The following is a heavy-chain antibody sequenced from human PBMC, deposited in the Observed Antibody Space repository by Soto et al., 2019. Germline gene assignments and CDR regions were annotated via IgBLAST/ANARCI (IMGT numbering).Heavy chain of an antibody. CDR3: AKDLPSPYSGYGTY. CDR1: GYTFTSYG. V-gene: IGHV1-18*01. Sequence: ASVKVSCKASGYTFTSYGISWVRQAPGQGLEWMGWISAYNGNTNYAQKLQVRVTMTTDTSTSTAYMELRSLRSDDTAVYYCAKDLPSPYSGYGTYWGQGTLVTVSP. J-gene: IGHJ4*02. CDR2: ISAYNGNT. D-gene: IGHD5-12*01.